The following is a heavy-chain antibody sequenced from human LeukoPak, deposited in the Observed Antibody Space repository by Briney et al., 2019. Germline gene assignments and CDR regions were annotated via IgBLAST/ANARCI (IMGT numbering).Heavy chain of an antibody. CDR3: ARSRGLAGAATVIDY. V-gene: IGHV4-59*08. J-gene: IGHJ4*02. CDR1: GGPISNDY. D-gene: IGHD6-25*01. Sequence: SETLSLTCTVSGGPISNDYWTWIRQSPGQGLEWIGYVYNSGITDYNPSLKSRLTISVDTSKNQFSLKLSSMTAADTAVYYCARSRGLAGAATVIDYWGQGTLVTVSS. CDR2: VYNSGIT.